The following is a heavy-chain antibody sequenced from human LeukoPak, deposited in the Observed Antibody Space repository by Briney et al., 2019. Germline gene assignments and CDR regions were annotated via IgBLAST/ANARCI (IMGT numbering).Heavy chain of an antibody. CDR2: ISAYNGNT. D-gene: IGHD6-13*01. Sequence: ASVKVSCKASGYTLTSYGISWVRQAPGQGLEWMGWISAYNGNTNYAQKLQGRVTMTTDTSTSTAYMELRSLRSDDTAVYYCARVSSSGAAAGPIDYWGQGTLVTVSS. J-gene: IGHJ4*02. V-gene: IGHV1-18*01. CDR1: GYTLTSYG. CDR3: ARVSSSGAAAGPIDY.